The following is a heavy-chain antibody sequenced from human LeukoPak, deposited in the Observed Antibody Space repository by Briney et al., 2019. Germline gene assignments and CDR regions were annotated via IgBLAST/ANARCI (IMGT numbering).Heavy chain of an antibody. V-gene: IGHV3-21*01. Sequence: GGSLRLSRAASGFTFSSYSMNWVRQAPGKGLEWVSSISSSSSYIYYADSVKGRFTISRDNAKNSLYLQMNSLRAEDTAVYYCAREVPFYYYGMDVWGQGTTVTVSS. D-gene: IGHD3-10*01. J-gene: IGHJ6*02. CDR1: GFTFSSYS. CDR3: AREVPFYYYGMDV. CDR2: ISSSSSYI.